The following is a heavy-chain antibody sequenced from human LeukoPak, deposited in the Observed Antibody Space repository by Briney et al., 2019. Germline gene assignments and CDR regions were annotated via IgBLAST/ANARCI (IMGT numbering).Heavy chain of an antibody. CDR3: ARGRAQTIFGVVIIPHKVWFDP. CDR2: MNPNSGNT. CDR1: GYTFTSYD. V-gene: IGHV1-8*03. D-gene: IGHD3-3*01. J-gene: IGHJ5*02. Sequence: GASVKVSCKASGYTFTSYDINWVRQATGQGLEWMGWMNPNSGNTGYAQKFQGRVTITRNTSISTAYMELSSLRSEDTTVYYCARGRAQTIFGVVIIPHKVWFDPWGQGTLVTVSS.